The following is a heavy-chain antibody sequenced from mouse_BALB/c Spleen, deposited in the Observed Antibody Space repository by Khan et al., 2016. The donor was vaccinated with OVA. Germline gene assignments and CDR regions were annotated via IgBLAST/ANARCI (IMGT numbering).Heavy chain of an antibody. J-gene: IGHJ3*01. V-gene: IGHV1S136*01. Sequence: EVQLQESGPEVVKPGASVKMSCKASGYTFTSYVMHWVKQKPGQGLEWIGYIYPFNDVTKFNEKFNGKATLTSDKSSSTAYMELSSLTSEDSAVYNCVRDGAYYRNDGWFAYWGQGTLVTVSA. CDR2: IYPFNDVT. CDR1: GYTFTSYV. CDR3: VRDGAYYRNDGWFAY. D-gene: IGHD2-14*01.